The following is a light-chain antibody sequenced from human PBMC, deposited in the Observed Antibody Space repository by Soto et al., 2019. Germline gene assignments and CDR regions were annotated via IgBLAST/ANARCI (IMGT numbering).Light chain of an antibody. Sequence: QSVLTQPPSMSGAPGQRVTISCTGSSSNIGAGYDVHWYQQLPGTPPKLLIYLNNDRPSGVPDRFSGSKSGTSVTLAITGLHTGDEADYYCGTWDSSLSDVVFGGGTKLTVL. CDR2: LNN. CDR3: GTWDSSLSDVV. V-gene: IGLV1-40*01. J-gene: IGLJ2*01. CDR1: SSNIGAGYD.